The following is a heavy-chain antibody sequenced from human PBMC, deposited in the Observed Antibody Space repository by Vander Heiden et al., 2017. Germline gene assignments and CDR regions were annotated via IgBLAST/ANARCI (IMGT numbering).Heavy chain of an antibody. CDR1: GFTFSSYA. CDR2: ISSDGSEK. Sequence: QVQLVESGGGVVHPGGSLRPSCAASGFTFSSYAMHWVRQAPGKGLEWVTVISSDGSEKYYADSVKGRFTISRDNSKNTLYLEMNSLRAEDTAVYYCARASTMAAYYYYYYGMDVWCQGTTVTVSS. CDR3: ARASTMAAYYYYYYGMDV. J-gene: IGHJ6*02. D-gene: IGHD5-12*01. V-gene: IGHV3-30*07.